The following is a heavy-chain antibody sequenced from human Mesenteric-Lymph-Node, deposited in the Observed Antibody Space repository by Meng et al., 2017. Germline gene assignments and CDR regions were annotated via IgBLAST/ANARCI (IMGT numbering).Heavy chain of an antibody. V-gene: IGHV3-21*01. CDR2: ITSSGRYI. J-gene: IGHJ4*02. CDR1: RFTFSSYS. Sequence: EVQLVESGGGLVKPGGSLRLSCAASRFTFSSYSMNWVRQAPGKGLEWVSSITSSGRYIYYADSVKGRFTISRDNAKNSLYLQMNSLRVEDTAVYYCASNGGGSDYWGQGTLVPSPQ. CDR3: ASNGGGSDY. D-gene: IGHD4-23*01.